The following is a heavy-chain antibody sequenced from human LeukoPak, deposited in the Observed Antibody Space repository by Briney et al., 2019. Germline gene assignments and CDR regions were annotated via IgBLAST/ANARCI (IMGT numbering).Heavy chain of an antibody. J-gene: IGHJ6*02. Sequence: GGSLRLSCAASGFTFSSYWMHWVRHAPGKGLVWVSRINSDGSSTSYADSVKGRFTISRDNAKNTLYLQMNSLRAEDTAVYYCARDGRYGPYYYYYGMDVWGQGTTVTVSS. V-gene: IGHV3-74*01. CDR1: GFTFSSYW. CDR2: INSDGSST. D-gene: IGHD5-18*01. CDR3: ARDGRYGPYYYYYGMDV.